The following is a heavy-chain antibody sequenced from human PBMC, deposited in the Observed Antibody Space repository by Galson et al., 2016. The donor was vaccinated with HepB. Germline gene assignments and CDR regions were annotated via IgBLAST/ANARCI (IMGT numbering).Heavy chain of an antibody. J-gene: IGHJ4*02. Sequence: SLRLSCAASGFTFNRHTMHWVRQAPGKGLEWMAVVSYDGNSKYHGYSVKGRFTISRDNSKNTVFLQMSSLRPEDTAMYYCAREFCTVETCYSGTFDYWGQGSLVTVAS. V-gene: IGHV3-30-3*01. CDR1: GFTFNRHT. CDR3: AREFCTVETCYSGTFDY. CDR2: VSYDGNSK. D-gene: IGHD2-8*02.